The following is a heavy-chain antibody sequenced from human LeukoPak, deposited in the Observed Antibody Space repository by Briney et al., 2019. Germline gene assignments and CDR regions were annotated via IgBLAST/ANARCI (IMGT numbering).Heavy chain of an antibody. Sequence: GGSLRLSCAVSGFNFDDYAMHWVRQAPGRGQEWVSGINWKTGNGIYADSVKGRFTISRDNAKNSLYLQMSSLRAEDTALYYCTRRAARWQFDLWGRGTLLTVSS. D-gene: IGHD5-24*01. CDR2: INWKTGNG. J-gene: IGHJ2*01. CDR3: TRRAARWQFDL. V-gene: IGHV3-9*01. CDR1: GFNFDDYA.